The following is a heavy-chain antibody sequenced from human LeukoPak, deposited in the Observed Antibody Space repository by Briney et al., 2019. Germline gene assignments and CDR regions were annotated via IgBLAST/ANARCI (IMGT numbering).Heavy chain of an antibody. CDR3: VRHEDGFNWPPPY. D-gene: IGHD5-24*01. CDR1: QHTFPKYW. J-gene: IGHJ4*01. CDR2: VNPDDSDT. V-gene: IGHV5-51*01. Sequence: GESLKIPCGGPQHTFPKYWIGWVRQIPGKGLEWIGAVNPDDSDTLYSPCYQAHVTMSVDRSIATAYLQGSSLKAWHTATYYCVRHEDGFNWPPPYGGQGSLV.